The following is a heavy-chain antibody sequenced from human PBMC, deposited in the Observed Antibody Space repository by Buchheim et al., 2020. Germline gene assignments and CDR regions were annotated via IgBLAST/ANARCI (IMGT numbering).Heavy chain of an antibody. J-gene: IGHJ4*02. D-gene: IGHD3-22*01. V-gene: IGHV4-31*03. CDR1: GGSISSGGYY. CDR2: IYYSEST. Sequence: QLQLQESGSGLVKPSQTLSLTCTVSGGSISSGGYYWSWIRQHPGKGLEWIGYIYYSESTYYNPSLKSRVTISVDMSKNQFSLKLNSVTAADTAVYYCARAKHYYDSSGYVIDFWGQGTL. CDR3: ARAKHYYDSSGYVIDF.